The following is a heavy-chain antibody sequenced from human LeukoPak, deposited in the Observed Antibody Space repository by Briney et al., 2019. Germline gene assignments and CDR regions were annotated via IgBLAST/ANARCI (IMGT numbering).Heavy chain of an antibody. D-gene: IGHD2-2*01. CDR2: VNSDGSST. J-gene: IGHJ4*02. Sequence: GGSVRLSCAASGFTLSSYWMHWVRQAPGKGLVWVSRVNSDGSSTSYADSVKGRFTISRDNSKNTLCLQMNSLRAEDTAVYYCAKGGTRGYCSSTSCYVGRDYWGQGTLVTVSS. CDR1: GFTLSSYW. CDR3: AKGGTRGYCSSTSCYVGRDY. V-gene: IGHV3-74*01.